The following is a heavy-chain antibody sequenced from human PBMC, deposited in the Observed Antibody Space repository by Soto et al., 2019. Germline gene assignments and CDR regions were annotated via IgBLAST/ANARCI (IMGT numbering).Heavy chain of an antibody. CDR1: GGTFSSSA. Sequence: QVQLVQSGAEMREPGSSVKVSCKASGGTFSSSAFNWLRQAPGQGPEWMGGIIPTFGTANYIEKFRGRVTITADTSTSTAYMEVSSLTSEDTAMYFCARSETAGHRGFDIWSQGTMVTVSS. CDR2: IIPTFGTA. D-gene: IGHD6-19*01. V-gene: IGHV1-69*06. CDR3: ARSETAGHRGFDI. J-gene: IGHJ3*02.